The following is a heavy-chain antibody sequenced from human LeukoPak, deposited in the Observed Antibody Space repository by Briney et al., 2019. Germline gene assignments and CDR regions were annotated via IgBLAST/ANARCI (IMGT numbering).Heavy chain of an antibody. CDR3: ARGVHRGFSFDY. V-gene: IGHV3-30*04. D-gene: IGHD3-10*01. CDR2: ISYDGSNK. CDR1: GFTFSSYA. J-gene: IGHJ4*02. Sequence: PGGSLRLSCAASGFTFSSYAMHWVRQAPGKGLEWVALISYDGSNKNYADSEKGRLTISRDISKNTLYVQMNSVRREDTAVYYCARGVHRGFSFDYWGEGTLVTVSS.